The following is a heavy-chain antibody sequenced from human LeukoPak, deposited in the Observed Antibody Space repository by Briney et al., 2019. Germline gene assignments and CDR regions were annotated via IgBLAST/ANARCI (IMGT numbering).Heavy chain of an antibody. CDR2: ISAYNGNT. CDR1: GYTFTSYG. CDR3: ARDMIRVVVTATKLPDAFDI. J-gene: IGHJ3*02. D-gene: IGHD2-21*02. V-gene: IGHV1-18*01. Sequence: ASVKVSCKASGYTFTSYGISWVRQAPGQGLEWMGWISAYNGNTNYAQKLQGRVTMTADTSTSTAYMELRSLRSDDTAVYYCARDMIRVVVTATKLPDAFDIWGQGAMVTVSS.